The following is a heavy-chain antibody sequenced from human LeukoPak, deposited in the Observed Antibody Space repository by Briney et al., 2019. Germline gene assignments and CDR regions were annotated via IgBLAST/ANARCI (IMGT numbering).Heavy chain of an antibody. D-gene: IGHD3-22*01. J-gene: IGHJ3*02. Sequence: HPGGSLRLSCAASGLTFSSHWMHWVRQAPGKGLEWVSTITGSGSSTYYADSVKGRFTISRDKSMNTLFLQMSSLRAEDTAVYYCARGGRGSAAVVAPRSFDIWGQGTMVTVSS. CDR1: GLTFSSHW. V-gene: IGHV3-23*01. CDR3: ARGGRGSAAVVAPRSFDI. CDR2: ITGSGSST.